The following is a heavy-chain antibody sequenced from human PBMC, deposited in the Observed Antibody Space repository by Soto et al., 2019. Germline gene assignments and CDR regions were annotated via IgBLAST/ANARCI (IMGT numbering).Heavy chain of an antibody. CDR2: INHSGST. Sequence: PSETLSLTCAVYGGSFSGYYWSWIRQPPGKGLEWIGEINHSGSTNYNPSLKSRVTISVDTSKNQFSLKLSSVTAADTAVYYCARGYGSGRWYYYYGMDVWGQGTTGTVSS. CDR3: ARGYGSGRWYYYYGMDV. V-gene: IGHV4-34*01. J-gene: IGHJ6*02. D-gene: IGHD3-10*01. CDR1: GGSFSGYY.